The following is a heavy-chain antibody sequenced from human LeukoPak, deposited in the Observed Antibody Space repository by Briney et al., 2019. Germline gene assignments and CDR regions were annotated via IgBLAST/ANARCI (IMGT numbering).Heavy chain of an antibody. Sequence: SETLSLTCAVYGGSFSGYYWSWIRQPPGKGLEWIGEINHSGSTNYNPSLKSRVTISVDTSKNQFSLKLSSVTAADTAVYYCARQDWGSSFVDYWGQGTLVTVSS. CDR2: INHSGST. D-gene: IGHD3-16*01. CDR3: ARQDWGSSFVDY. V-gene: IGHV4-34*01. CDR1: GGSFSGYY. J-gene: IGHJ4*02.